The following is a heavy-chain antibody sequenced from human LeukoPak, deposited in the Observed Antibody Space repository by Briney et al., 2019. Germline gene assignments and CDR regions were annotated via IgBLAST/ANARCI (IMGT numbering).Heavy chain of an antibody. CDR3: ARNIAARRASDY. V-gene: IGHV4-59*12. J-gene: IGHJ4*01. CDR1: GGSISSYY. CDR2: IYYSGST. D-gene: IGHD6-6*01. Sequence: SETLSLTCTVSGGSISSYYWSWIRQPPGKGLEWIGYIYYSGSTNYNPSLKSRVTISVDTSKNQFSLKLSSVTAADTAVYYCARNIAARRASDYWGQEPWSPSPQ.